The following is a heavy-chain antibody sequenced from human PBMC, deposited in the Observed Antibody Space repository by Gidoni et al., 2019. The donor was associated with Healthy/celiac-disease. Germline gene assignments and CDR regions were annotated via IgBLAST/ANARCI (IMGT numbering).Heavy chain of an antibody. Sequence: QVQLVESGGGVVQPGRSLRLSCAASGFTFSSYGMHWVRQAPGKALEWVAGIWYDGSNKYYADSVKGRFTISRDNSKNTLYLQMNSLRAEDTAVYYCARDRGDILTGYYGMDVWGQGTTVTVSS. D-gene: IGHD3-9*01. V-gene: IGHV3-33*01. CDR3: ARDRGDILTGYYGMDV. J-gene: IGHJ6*02. CDR1: GFTFSSYG. CDR2: IWYDGSNK.